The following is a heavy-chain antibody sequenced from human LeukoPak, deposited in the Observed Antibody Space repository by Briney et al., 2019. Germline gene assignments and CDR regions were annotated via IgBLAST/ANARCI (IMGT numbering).Heavy chain of an antibody. V-gene: IGHV3-30-3*02. J-gene: IGHJ3*02. Sequence: GGFLRLSCAASGFTLSTYAMHWVRQAPCKGLEWVAVISYDGTDTYYADSVKGRFTISRDNSKNTLYLQMNSLRAEDTAVYYCAKTGRGGMTGAFDIWGQGTMVTVSS. D-gene: IGHD3-10*01. CDR2: ISYDGTDT. CDR3: AKTGRGGMTGAFDI. CDR1: GFTLSTYA.